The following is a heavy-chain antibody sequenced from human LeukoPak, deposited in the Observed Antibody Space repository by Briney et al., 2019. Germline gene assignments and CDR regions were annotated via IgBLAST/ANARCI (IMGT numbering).Heavy chain of an antibody. V-gene: IGHV4-39*02. Sequence: SETLSLTCTVSGGSFNRSGYYWGWIRQPPGQGLEWLGTIDYSGTTYHNPSLKSRVTISIDTSKNHFSLKLNSVTAADTAVYYCTRDSGSWTVDYWGQGTLVTVSS. J-gene: IGHJ4*02. CDR2: IDYSGTT. CDR1: GGSFNRSGYY. D-gene: IGHD1-26*01. CDR3: TRDSGSWTVDY.